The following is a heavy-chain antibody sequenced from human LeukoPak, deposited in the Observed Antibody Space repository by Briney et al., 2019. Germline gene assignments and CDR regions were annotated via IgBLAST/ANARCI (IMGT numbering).Heavy chain of an antibody. CDR1: GFTFSSYA. J-gene: IGHJ6*02. D-gene: IGHD3-3*01. Sequence: HSGGSLRLSCAASGFTFSSYAMSWVRQAPGKGLEWVSAISGSGGSTYYADSVKGRFTISRDNSKNTLYLQMNSLRAEDTAVYYRAKDSSSGYSYYYYYGMDVWGQGTTVTVSS. V-gene: IGHV3-23*01. CDR3: AKDSSSGYSYYYYYGMDV. CDR2: ISGSGGST.